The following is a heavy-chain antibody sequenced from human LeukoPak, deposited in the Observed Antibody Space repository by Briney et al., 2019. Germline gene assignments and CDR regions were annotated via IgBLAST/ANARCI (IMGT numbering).Heavy chain of an antibody. V-gene: IGHV3-48*03. J-gene: IGHJ4*02. CDR2: IIGSGSNT. Sequence: SGGSLRLSCAASGFILSNYEMNWVRQAPGKGLEWVAHIIGSGSNTFYADSVKGRFTISRDNAKNPLYLQMDSLRVEETAGYYCATKVPGTSHFSSWGQGTLVTVSS. CDR1: GFILSNYE. CDR3: ATKVPGTSHFSS. D-gene: IGHD4/OR15-4a*01.